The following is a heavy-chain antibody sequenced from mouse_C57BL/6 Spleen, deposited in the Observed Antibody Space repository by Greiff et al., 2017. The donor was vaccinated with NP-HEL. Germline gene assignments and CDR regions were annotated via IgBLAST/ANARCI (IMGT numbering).Heavy chain of an antibody. J-gene: IGHJ1*03. CDR1: GYTFTSYW. D-gene: IGHD1-1*01. CDR3: ARGTTVGYWYFDV. Sequence: QVQLKQPGAELVMPGASVKLSCKASGYTFTSYWMHWVKQRPGQGLEWIGEIDPSDSYTNYNQKFKGKSTLTVDKSSSTAYMQLSSLTSEDSAVYYCARGTTVGYWYFDVWGTGTTVTVSS. V-gene: IGHV1-69*01. CDR2: IDPSDSYT.